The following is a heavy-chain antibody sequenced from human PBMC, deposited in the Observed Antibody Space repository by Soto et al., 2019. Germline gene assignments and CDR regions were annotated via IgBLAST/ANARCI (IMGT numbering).Heavy chain of an antibody. J-gene: IGHJ4*02. CDR3: ATRFYTSGVLFAY. CDR1: GGSISDHY. CDR2: IYNGGRT. Sequence: SDTLSLTCTVSGGSISDHYYMWIRQSPGKGLEYIGYIYNGGRTDYNPSLKSRVIISVDTSKNQFSLKLTSVTAADTAVYYFATRFYTSGVLFAYWGQGTPVTVSS. D-gene: IGHD2-2*02. V-gene: IGHV4-59*11.